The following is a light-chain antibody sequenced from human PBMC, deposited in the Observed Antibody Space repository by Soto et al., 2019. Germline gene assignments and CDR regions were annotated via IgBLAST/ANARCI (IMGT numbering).Light chain of an antibody. CDR3: QQRSNWLT. Sequence: EIVLTQSPATLSLSPGERATLSCRASQSVSSYLAWYQQKPGQAPRLLIYDASNRATGIPARFSGSGSGTDFPLIISRLEPEDVAVYYCQQRSNWLTFGGGTKVEIK. V-gene: IGKV3-11*01. CDR1: QSVSSY. J-gene: IGKJ4*01. CDR2: DAS.